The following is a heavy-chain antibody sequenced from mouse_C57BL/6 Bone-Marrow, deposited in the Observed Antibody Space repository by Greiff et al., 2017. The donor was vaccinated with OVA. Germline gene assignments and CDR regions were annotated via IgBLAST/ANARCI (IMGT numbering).Heavy chain of an antibody. V-gene: IGHV1-64*01. J-gene: IGHJ2*01. CDR1: GYTFTSSW. CDR3: ARSLLRRYYFDY. CDR2: IPPTSGST. D-gene: IGHD1-2*01. Sequence: VQLQQPGAELVKPGASVKLSCKASGYTFTSSWMHWVKQRPGQGLEWIGMIPPTSGSTNYNEKFKSKATLTVDKSSSTAYMQLSSLTSEDSAVYYCARSLLRRYYFDYWGQGTTLTVSS.